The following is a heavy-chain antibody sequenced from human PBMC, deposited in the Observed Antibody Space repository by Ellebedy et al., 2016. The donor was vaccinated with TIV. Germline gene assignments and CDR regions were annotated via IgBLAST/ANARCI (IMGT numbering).Heavy chain of an antibody. V-gene: IGHV4-30-4*01. CDR3: AREISYYYGMDV. CDR2: FYYSGST. D-gene: IGHD3-3*01. Sequence: MPSETLSLTCTVSGGSISSGDYYWSWLRQPPGKGLEWIGYFYYSGSTYYNPSLKSRVTISVDTTKNQFSLKLSSVTAADTSVFYCAREISYYYGMDVWGQGTTVTVSS. J-gene: IGHJ6*02. CDR1: GGSISSGDYY.